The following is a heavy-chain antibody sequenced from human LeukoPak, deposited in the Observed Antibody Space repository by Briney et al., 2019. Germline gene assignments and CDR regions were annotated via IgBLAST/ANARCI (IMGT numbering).Heavy chain of an antibody. CDR1: GFTFSSYS. V-gene: IGHV3-21*01. CDR3: ARDQDSSGHGVWFDP. CDR2: ISSSSSYI. Sequence: GGSLRLSCAASGFTFSSYSMNWVRQAPGKGLEWVSSISSSSSYIYYADSVKGRFTISRDNAKNSLYLQMNSLRAEDTAVYYCARDQDSSGHGVWFDPWGQGTLVTVSS. D-gene: IGHD3-22*01. J-gene: IGHJ5*02.